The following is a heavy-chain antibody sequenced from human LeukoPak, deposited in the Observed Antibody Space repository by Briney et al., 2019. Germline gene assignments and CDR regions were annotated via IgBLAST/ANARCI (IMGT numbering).Heavy chain of an antibody. J-gene: IGHJ4*02. D-gene: IGHD3-9*01. Sequence: GGSLRLSCSASGFTFSIYVMYWVRQAPGEGFEYVSGISSDGGRTSYADSVKGRFTISRDNSKNTLYLQMSSLRAATTAVYYCVKGKDDILRPVDFWGQGPLVTVSS. CDR1: GFTFSIYV. V-gene: IGHV3-64D*06. CDR3: VKGKDDILRPVDF. CDR2: ISSDGGRT.